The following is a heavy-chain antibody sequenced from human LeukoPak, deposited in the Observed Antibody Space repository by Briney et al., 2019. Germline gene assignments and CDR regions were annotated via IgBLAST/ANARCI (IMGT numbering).Heavy chain of an antibody. D-gene: IGHD6-19*01. J-gene: IGHJ4*02. CDR2: IKGDGTIT. CDR3: AGGTHTSGWLDY. Sequence: GGSLRLSCAASGFTFSTYWMHWVRQAPGKGLVWVSRIKGDGTITTYADSVRGRFTISRDNAKNTLYLQMNSLRAEDTAVYYCAGGTHTSGWLDYWGQGTLVTVSS. CDR1: GFTFSTYW. V-gene: IGHV3-74*03.